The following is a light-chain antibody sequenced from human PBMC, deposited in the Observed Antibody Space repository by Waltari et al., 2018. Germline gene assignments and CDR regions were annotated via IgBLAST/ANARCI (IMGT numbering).Light chain of an antibody. V-gene: IGLV2-8*01. CDR3: SSYAGSINFML. Sequence: QSALTQPPSASGSPGQSVTISCTGTGNDIGSYNYVSWYQQHPGKAPKLMIYEVTKRPSGVPDRVAGSKSGSTASLTVSGLQAEDEASYYCSSYAGSINFMLFGGGTKLTVL. CDR1: GNDIGSYNY. J-gene: IGLJ3*02. CDR2: EVT.